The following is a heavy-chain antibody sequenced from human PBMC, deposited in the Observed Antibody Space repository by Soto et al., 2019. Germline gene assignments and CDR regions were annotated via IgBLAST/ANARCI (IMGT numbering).Heavy chain of an antibody. CDR1: GFIFSTYA. D-gene: IGHD4-17*01. CDR2: ISSSGDSA. V-gene: IGHV3-23*01. Sequence: HPGGSLRLSCAASGFIFSTYAMNWVRQAPGKGLEWVSAISSSGDSAYYAESVRGRFTISRDNSINTLYLQMRSLRAEDTAVYYCAHPRGYGVFDAVDIWGQGTMVTVSS. J-gene: IGHJ3*02. CDR3: AHPRGYGVFDAVDI.